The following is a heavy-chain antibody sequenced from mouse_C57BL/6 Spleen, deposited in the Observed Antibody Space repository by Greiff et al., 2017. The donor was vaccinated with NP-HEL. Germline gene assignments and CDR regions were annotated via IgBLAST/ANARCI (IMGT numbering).Heavy chain of an antibody. V-gene: IGHV1-80*01. CDR3: ARLYYGSYYAMDY. D-gene: IGHD1-1*01. CDR2: IYPGDGDT. CDR1: GYAFSSYW. J-gene: IGHJ4*01. Sequence: VQLQQSGAELVKPGASVKISCKASGYAFSSYWMNWVKQRPGKGLEWIGQIYPGDGDTNYNGKFKGKATLTADKSSSTAYMQLSSLTSEDSAVYFCARLYYGSYYAMDYWGQGTSVTVSS.